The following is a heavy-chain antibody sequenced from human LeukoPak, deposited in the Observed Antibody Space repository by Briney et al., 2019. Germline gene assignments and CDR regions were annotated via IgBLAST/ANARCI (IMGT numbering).Heavy chain of an antibody. CDR2: INGDGSTT. V-gene: IGHV3-74*01. CDR1: GFTFSNYA. Sequence: PGGSLRLSCAASGFTFSNYAMSWVRQAPGKGLVWVSRINGDGSTTTYADSVKGRFTISRDNAQSTLYLQVNSLRVEDAAVYYCARVVLSGAYQIDLWGQGTLVTVSS. D-gene: IGHD2/OR15-2a*01. J-gene: IGHJ5*02. CDR3: ARVVLSGAYQIDL.